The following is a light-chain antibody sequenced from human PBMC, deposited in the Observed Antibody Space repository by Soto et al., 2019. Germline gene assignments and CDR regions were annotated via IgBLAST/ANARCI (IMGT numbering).Light chain of an antibody. CDR1: QNVGRN. V-gene: IGKV3-15*01. J-gene: IGKJ1*01. Sequence: EIVMTQSPDTLSVSPGERATLSCRASQNVGRNVAWYQQRPGQAPRLLIYDTSTTATGVPARFRGSGSGTDFTLTISNLQSEDVAVYYCQQYNKWPPWTFGQGTKVEI. CDR2: DTS. CDR3: QQYNKWPPWT.